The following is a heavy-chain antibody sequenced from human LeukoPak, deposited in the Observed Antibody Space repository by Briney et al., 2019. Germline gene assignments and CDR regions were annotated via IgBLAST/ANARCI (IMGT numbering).Heavy chain of an antibody. CDR3: ARIGGSSSWYAGGTGPIDY. V-gene: IGHV3-21*04. Sequence: GGSLRLSCAASGFTFSSYSMNWVRQAPGKGLEWVSFISSSSSYIYYADSVKGRFTISRDNSKNTLYLQMNSLRAEDTAVYYCARIGGSSSWYAGGTGPIDYWGQGTLVTVSS. CDR1: GFTFSSYS. J-gene: IGHJ4*02. D-gene: IGHD6-13*01. CDR2: ISSSSSYI.